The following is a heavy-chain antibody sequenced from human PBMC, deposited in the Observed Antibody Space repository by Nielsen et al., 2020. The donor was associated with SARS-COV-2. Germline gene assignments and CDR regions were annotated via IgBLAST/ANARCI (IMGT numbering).Heavy chain of an antibody. CDR1: GFTFSSYS. V-gene: IGHV3-48*01. CDR3: ARASGSYFDAFDY. CDR2: ISSSSSTI. J-gene: IGHJ4*02. Sequence: GESLKISCAASGFTFSSYSMNWVRQAPGKGLEWVSYISSSSSTIYYADSVKGRFTISRDNAKNSLYLQMNSLRAEDTAVYYCARASGSYFDAFDYWGQGTLVTVSS. D-gene: IGHD1-26*01.